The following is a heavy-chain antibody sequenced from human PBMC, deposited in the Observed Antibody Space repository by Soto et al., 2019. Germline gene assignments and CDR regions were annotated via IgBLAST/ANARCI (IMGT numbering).Heavy chain of an antibody. CDR2: ISSSSSTI. Sequence: EVQLVESGGGLVQPGGSLRLSCAASGFTFSSYSMNWVRQAPGKGLEWVSYISSSSSTIYYADSVKGRFTISRDNAKNSLYLQMNSLRAEDTAVYYCARNAGFQQLVPKVAFDIWGQGTMVTVSS. CDR3: ARNAGFQQLVPKVAFDI. J-gene: IGHJ3*02. CDR1: GFTFSSYS. V-gene: IGHV3-48*01. D-gene: IGHD6-13*01.